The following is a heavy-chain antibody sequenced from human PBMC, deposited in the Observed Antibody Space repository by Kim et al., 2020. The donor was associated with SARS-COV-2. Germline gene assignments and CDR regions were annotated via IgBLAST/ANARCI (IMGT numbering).Heavy chain of an antibody. V-gene: IGHV4-59*13. CDR1: GGSISSYY. Sequence: SETLSLTCTVSGGSISSYYWSWIRQPPGKGLEWIGYTYYSGSTNYNPSLKSRVTISVDTSKNQFSLKLSSVTAADTAVYYCARGLQGSYFDYWGQGTLVTVSS. CDR3: ARGLQGSYFDY. J-gene: IGHJ4*02. CDR2: TYYSGST.